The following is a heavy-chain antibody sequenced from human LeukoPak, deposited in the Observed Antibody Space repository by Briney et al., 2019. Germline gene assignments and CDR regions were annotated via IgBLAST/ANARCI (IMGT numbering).Heavy chain of an antibody. J-gene: IGHJ4*02. V-gene: IGHV4-31*03. CDR1: GGSISSGGYY. Sequence: TSETLSLTCTVSGGSISSGGYYWSWIRQHPGRGLEWIGYIYYSGSTYYNPSLKSRVTISVDTSKNQFSLKLSSVTAADTAVYYCARRGVSSPTPFDYWGQGTLVTVSS. CDR3: ARRGVSSPTPFDY. D-gene: IGHD3-10*01. CDR2: IYYSGST.